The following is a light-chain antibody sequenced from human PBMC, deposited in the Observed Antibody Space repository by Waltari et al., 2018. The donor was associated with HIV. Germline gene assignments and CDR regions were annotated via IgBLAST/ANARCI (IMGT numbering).Light chain of an antibody. Sequence: IQMTQSPSNLSASVGDTVILICRASQDIDKWLAWYHQKPGRAPKLLISMTSVLESGVPSRFRGSGSGTTFTLTITGLQPDDIGTYFCQQYSTHYAFGQGTRVE. J-gene: IGKJ2*01. CDR1: QDIDKW. CDR3: QQYSTHYA. V-gene: IGKV1-5*03. CDR2: MTS.